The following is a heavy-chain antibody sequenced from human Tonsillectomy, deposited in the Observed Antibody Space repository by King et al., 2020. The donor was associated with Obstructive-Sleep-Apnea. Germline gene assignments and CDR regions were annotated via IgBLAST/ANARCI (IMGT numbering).Heavy chain of an antibody. CDR1: GFTFSSYS. CDR2: ISRSSSNI. Sequence: VQLVESGGGLVQPGGSLRLSCAASGFTFSSYSMNWVRQDPGKGLEWVSYISRSSSNIYYADSVKGRFTISRDNAKNPLYLKMNSLRAEDTAVYYCARGRGGFWSGYFDYFDYWGQGTLVTVSS. V-gene: IGHV3-48*04. CDR3: ARGRGGFWSGYFDYFDY. J-gene: IGHJ4*02. D-gene: IGHD3-3*01.